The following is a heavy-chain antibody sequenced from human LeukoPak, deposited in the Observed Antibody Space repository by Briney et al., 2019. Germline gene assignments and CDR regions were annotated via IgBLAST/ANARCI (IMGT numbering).Heavy chain of an antibody. D-gene: IGHD6-19*01. V-gene: IGHV3-53*01. CDR1: GFTVSSND. CDR3: ARYTSGSYFDS. CDR2: IYKSGNT. J-gene: IGHJ4*02. Sequence: PGGSLRLSCAASGFTVSSNDMTWVRQAPGKGLEWVSVIYKSGNTFYSDSVKGRFTISRDNSKNTVYLQMDSLRAGDTAVYYCARYTSGSYFDSWGQGTLVTVSS.